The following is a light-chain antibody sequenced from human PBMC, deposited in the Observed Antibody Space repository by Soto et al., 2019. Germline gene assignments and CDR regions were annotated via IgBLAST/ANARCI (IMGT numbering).Light chain of an antibody. Sequence: QSAPTQPASVSGSPGQSITISCTGTSSDIGSNNYVSWYQQHPGKAPKVMIYEVSNRPSGVSNRFSGSKSGNTASLTISGLQAEDVADYYCSSYTVTSVTLYVFGTGTKLTVL. CDR2: EVS. CDR3: SSYTVTSVTLYV. CDR1: SSDIGSNNY. J-gene: IGLJ1*01. V-gene: IGLV2-14*01.